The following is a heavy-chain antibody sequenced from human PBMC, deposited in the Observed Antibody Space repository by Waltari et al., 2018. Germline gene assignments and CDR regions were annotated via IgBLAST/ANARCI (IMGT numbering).Heavy chain of an antibody. CDR3: ARGGSTPMIIAY. D-gene: IGHD3-16*01. CDR2: ISHSGRT. V-gene: IGHV4-34*02. CDR1: GGSLNNRY. Sequence: QVRLEQWGAGLLKPSETLSLTCAVYGGSLNNRYWSWIRQSPGKGLEWLGEISHSGRTHSTPSLKMRVIISVDTSKSQFSLILTSVNAADTAVYYCARGGSTPMIIAYWGQGTQVTVSS. J-gene: IGHJ4*02.